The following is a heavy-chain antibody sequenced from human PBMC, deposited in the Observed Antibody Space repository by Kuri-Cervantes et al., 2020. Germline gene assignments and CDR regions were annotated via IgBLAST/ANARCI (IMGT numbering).Heavy chain of an antibody. J-gene: IGHJ4*02. V-gene: IGHV1-8*02. Sequence: ASVKVSCKASDYTLSSYGISWVRQATGQGLEWLGWMNPNSGNTGYAQKFQGRVTMTRNTSISTAYMELSSLRSEDTAVYYCARGPLGYSYVDYWGQGTLVTVSS. CDR1: DYTLSSYG. CDR3: ARGPLGYSYVDY. CDR2: MNPNSGNT. D-gene: IGHD5-18*01.